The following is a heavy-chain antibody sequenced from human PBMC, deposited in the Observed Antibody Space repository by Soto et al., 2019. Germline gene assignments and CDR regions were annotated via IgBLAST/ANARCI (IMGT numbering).Heavy chain of an antibody. CDR2: INSGGGNT. Sequence: QVQLVQSGTEVKKPGASVKISCKASGYTFTGYYIYWVRQAPGQGLEFMGAINSGGGNTDSAQKFQGRVTVTRDTSPSTAYMELTSLRFDDTAVYYCAGGNCAGDCYFDYWGQGTLVTVSS. J-gene: IGHJ4*02. V-gene: IGHV1-46*01. D-gene: IGHD2-21*02. CDR3: AGGNCAGDCYFDY. CDR1: GYTFTGYY.